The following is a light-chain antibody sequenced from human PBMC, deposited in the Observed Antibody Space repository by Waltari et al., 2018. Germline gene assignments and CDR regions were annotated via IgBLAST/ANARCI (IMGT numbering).Light chain of an antibody. J-gene: IGLJ3*02. Sequence: QSVLTQPPSVSGAPGQRVTISCTGRTSNIGGYYVSWYQQVPGTPPTLLIYQETRRPAGLSDRFSGSKSGTSASLTITGLQTEDEAEYYCLSYDNSLSTWVFGGGTRLTVL. V-gene: IGLV1-40*01. CDR3: LSYDNSLSTWV. CDR1: TSNIGGYY. CDR2: QET.